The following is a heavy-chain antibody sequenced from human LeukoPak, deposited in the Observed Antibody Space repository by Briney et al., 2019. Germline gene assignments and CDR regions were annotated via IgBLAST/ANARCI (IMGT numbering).Heavy chain of an antibody. CDR2: IYSGGST. V-gene: IGHV3-53*01. CDR3: ARPHDYGDYPDY. J-gene: IGHJ4*02. Sequence: GGSLRLSCAASGFTVSSNYMSWVRQAPGKGLEWVSVIYSGGSTYYADSVKGRFTISRDNSKNTLYLQMNSLRAEDTAVYYCARPHDYGDYPDYWGQGTLVTVSS. D-gene: IGHD4-17*01. CDR1: GFTVSSNY.